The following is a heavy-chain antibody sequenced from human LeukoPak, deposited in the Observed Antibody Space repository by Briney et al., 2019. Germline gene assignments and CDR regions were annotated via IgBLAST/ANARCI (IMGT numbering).Heavy chain of an antibody. J-gene: IGHJ4*02. Sequence: PGGSLRLSCAASGFTFSDYYMSWIRQAPGKGLEWVSYISSSGSTICYADSVKGRFTISRDNAKNSLYLQMNSLRAEDTAVYYCAKRGPGYDKSTYPPHYFDYWGQGTLVTVSS. V-gene: IGHV3-11*01. CDR2: ISSSGSTI. CDR3: AKRGPGYDKSTYPPHYFDY. CDR1: GFTFSDYY. D-gene: IGHD3-22*01.